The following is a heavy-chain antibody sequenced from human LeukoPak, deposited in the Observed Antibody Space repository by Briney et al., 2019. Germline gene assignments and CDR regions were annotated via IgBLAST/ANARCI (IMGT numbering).Heavy chain of an antibody. Sequence: SETLSLTCTVSGGSISSYYWSWIRQPPGKGLEWIGYIYYSGSTNYNPSLKSRVTISVDASKNQFSLKLSSVTAADTAAYYCARARVRAFDIWGQGTMVTVSS. D-gene: IGHD4/OR15-4a*01. V-gene: IGHV4-59*01. J-gene: IGHJ3*02. CDR2: IYYSGST. CDR1: GGSISSYY. CDR3: ARARVRAFDI.